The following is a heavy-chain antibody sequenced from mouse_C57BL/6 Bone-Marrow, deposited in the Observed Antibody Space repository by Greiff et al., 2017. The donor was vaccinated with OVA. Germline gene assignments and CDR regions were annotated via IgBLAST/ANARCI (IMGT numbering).Heavy chain of an antibody. Sequence: QVQLQQPGAELVKPGASVKLSCKASGYTFTSYWMQWVKQRPGQGLEWIGEIDPSDSYTNYNQKFKGKATLTVDTSSSTAYMQLSSLTSEDSAVYYCAREYPEDWYFDVWGTGTTVTVSS. V-gene: IGHV1-50*01. CDR1: GYTFTSYW. J-gene: IGHJ1*03. CDR3: AREYPEDWYFDV. CDR2: IDPSDSYT. D-gene: IGHD2-10*02.